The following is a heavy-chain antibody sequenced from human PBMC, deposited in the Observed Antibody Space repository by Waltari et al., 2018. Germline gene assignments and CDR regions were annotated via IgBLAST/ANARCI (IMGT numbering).Heavy chain of an antibody. J-gene: IGHJ4*02. Sequence: EVQLVQSGAEVKKPGATVKISCKASGYTFTDYYMHWVQQAPGKGLEWMGRVDPEDGETIYAQKFQGRVTITRNTSISTAYMELSSLRSEDTAVYYCARGTAMDKLGYWGQGTLVTVSS. CDR2: VDPEDGET. V-gene: IGHV1-69-2*01. D-gene: IGHD5-18*01. CDR1: GYTFTDYY. CDR3: ARGTAMDKLGY.